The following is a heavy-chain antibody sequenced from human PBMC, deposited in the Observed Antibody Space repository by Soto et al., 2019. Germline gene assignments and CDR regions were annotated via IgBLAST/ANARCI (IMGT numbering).Heavy chain of an antibody. CDR3: EKGGITIPPGF. V-gene: IGHV3-43*01. J-gene: IGHJ3*01. CDR2: ISWDGGST. D-gene: IGHD3-9*01. CDR1: GFAFDDYT. Sequence: PGGSLRLSCAASGFAFDDYTMHWVRQAPGKGLEWVSLISWDGGSTYYADSVKGRFTISRDNSKNSLYLQMNSLRTEDTALYYCEKGGITIPPGFWGQGTMVTV.